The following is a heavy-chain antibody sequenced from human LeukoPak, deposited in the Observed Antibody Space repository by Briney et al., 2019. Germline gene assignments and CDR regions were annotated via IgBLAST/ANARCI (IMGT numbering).Heavy chain of an antibody. J-gene: IGHJ5*02. CDR2: IYYSGST. CDR1: GGSISSYY. V-gene: IGHV4-59*01. D-gene: IGHD2-15*01. CDR3: ARAYCSGGSCYSSRGMFDP. Sequence: SETLSLTCSVSGGSISSYYWSWIRRPPGKGLEWIGYIYYSGSTNYNPSLKGRVTISVDTSKNQFSLKLSSVTAADTAVYYCARAYCSGGSCYSSRGMFDPWGQGTLVTVSS.